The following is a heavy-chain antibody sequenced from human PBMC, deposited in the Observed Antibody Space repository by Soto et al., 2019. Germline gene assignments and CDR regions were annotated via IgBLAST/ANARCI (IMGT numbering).Heavy chain of an antibody. V-gene: IGHV3-9*01. D-gene: IGHD6-13*01. CDR3: AKGDSSSFYYGMDA. CDR1: GFTFDDYA. CDR2: ISWNSGSI. J-gene: IGHJ6*02. Sequence: EVQLVESGGGLVQPGRSLRLSCAASGFTFDDYAMHWVRQAPGKGLEWVSGISWNSGSIGYADSVKGRFTISRDNAKNSLYLQMNSLRAEDTALYYCAKGDSSSFYYGMDAWGQGTTVTVSS.